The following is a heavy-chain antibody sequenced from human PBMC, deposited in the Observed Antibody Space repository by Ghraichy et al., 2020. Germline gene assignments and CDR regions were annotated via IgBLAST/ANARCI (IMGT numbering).Heavy chain of an antibody. CDR3: ERDVHYDFWSGSSMDY. CDR2: ISGNAESI. J-gene: IGHJ4*02. CDR1: KLSLSSHD. Sequence: GSLRLSCVAPKLSLSSHDMVWVRQAPGKGLEWVSAISGNAESIYYADSVEGRFTISRDNSKNTIYLQMDSLRAEDTAIYYCERDVHYDFWSGSSMDYGGQGTLGTVSS. V-gene: IGHV3-23*01. D-gene: IGHD3-3*01.